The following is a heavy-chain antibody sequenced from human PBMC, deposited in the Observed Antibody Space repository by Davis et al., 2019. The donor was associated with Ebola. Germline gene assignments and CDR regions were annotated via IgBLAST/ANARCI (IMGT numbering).Heavy chain of an antibody. CDR1: GGSFSGYY. V-gene: IGHV4-34*01. CDR3: ARQGMVRGVLGY. CDR2: IYYSGST. D-gene: IGHD3-10*01. Sequence: PSETLSLTCAVYGGSFSGYYWSWIRQPPGKGLEWIGYIYYSGSTYYNPSLKSRVTISVDTSKNQFSLKLSSVTAADTAVYYCARQGMVRGVLGYWGQGTLVTVSS. J-gene: IGHJ4*02.